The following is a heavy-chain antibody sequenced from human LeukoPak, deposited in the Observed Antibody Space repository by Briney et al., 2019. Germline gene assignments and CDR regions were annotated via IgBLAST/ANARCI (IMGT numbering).Heavy chain of an antibody. CDR1: GYTFSTYG. CDR3: ARDKDLGAVAGTFDY. J-gene: IGHJ4*02. D-gene: IGHD6-19*01. CDR2: ISAYNGHT. Sequence: GASVKVSCKASGYTFSTYGISWVRQAPGQGLEWIGWISAYNGHTNYAQKFQGRVTMTTDTSTSTAYMELTSLTSDDTAVYYCARDKDLGAVAGTFDYWGQGTLVTVSS. V-gene: IGHV1-18*01.